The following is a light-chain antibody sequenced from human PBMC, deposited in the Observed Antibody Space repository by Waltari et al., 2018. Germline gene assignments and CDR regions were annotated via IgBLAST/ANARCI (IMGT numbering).Light chain of an antibody. CDR3: HQRSNWPLT. CDR1: QSVDTY. CDR2: DAS. Sequence: IVSTQSPATLSLSSGERATLSCRVSQSVDTYLAWYQHKPGQVPRLLIYDASNRATGIPARFSGSGSGADFTLIISSLEPEDVAVYYCHQRSNWPLTFGGGTKVEIK. V-gene: IGKV3-11*01. J-gene: IGKJ4*01.